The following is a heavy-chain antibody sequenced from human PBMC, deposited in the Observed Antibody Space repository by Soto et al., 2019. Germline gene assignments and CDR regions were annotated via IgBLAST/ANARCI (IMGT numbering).Heavy chain of an antibody. CDR2: IFPDDSDT. CDR3: FRGGVTSRTFDY. V-gene: IGHV5-51*01. J-gene: IGHJ4*02. CDR1: GYSFSSYW. D-gene: IGHD3-16*01. Sequence: GESLKISCKASGYSFSSYWIGWVRQMPGKGLEWMGIIFPDDSDTRYSPSFQGHVTISVDKSISTAYVQWSSLKASDSAIYYCFRGGVTSRTFDYWGQGTLVTVSS.